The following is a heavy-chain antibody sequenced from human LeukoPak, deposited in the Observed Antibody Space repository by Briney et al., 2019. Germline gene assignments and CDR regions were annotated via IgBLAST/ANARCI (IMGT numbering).Heavy chain of an antibody. Sequence: SETLSLTCTVSGGSISSYYWSWIRQPPGKGLEWIGYIYYSGSTNYNPSLKSRVTISVDTSKNQFSLKLSSVTAADTAVYYCARAVAVYSFEYWGQGTLVTVSS. CDR2: IYYSGST. CDR3: ARAVAVYSFEY. V-gene: IGHV4-59*01. J-gene: IGHJ4*02. D-gene: IGHD6-19*01. CDR1: GGSISSYY.